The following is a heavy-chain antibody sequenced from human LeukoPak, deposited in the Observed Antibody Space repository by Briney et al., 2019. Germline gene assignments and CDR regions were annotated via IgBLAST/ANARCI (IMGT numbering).Heavy chain of an antibody. CDR3: TREGSGWYTDF. CDR1: GFTFSGSA. CDR2: IRSKVNSYAT. Sequence: GGSLRLSCAASGFTFSGSAMHWVRQASGKGLEWVGRIRSKVNSYATVYAASVRGRFTISRDDSKNTAYLQMNSLKTEDTAMYYCTREGSGWYTDFWGQGTLVTVSS. J-gene: IGHJ4*02. D-gene: IGHD6-19*01. V-gene: IGHV3-73*01.